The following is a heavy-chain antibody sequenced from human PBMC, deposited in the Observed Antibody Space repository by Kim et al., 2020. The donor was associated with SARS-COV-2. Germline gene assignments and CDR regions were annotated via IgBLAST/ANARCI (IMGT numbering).Heavy chain of an antibody. CDR1: GFTFDDYA. J-gene: IGHJ4*02. CDR3: AKDLYYYDSSGYDY. V-gene: IGHV3-9*01. D-gene: IGHD3-22*01. CDR2: ISWNSGSI. Sequence: GGSLRLSCAASGFTFDDYAMHWVRQAPGKGLEWVSGISWNSGSIGYADSVKGRFTISRDNAKNSLYLQMNSLRAEDTALYYCAKDLYYYDSSGYDYWGQG.